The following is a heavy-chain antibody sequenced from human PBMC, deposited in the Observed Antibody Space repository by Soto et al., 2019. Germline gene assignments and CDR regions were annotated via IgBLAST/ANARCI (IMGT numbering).Heavy chain of an antibody. CDR3: VITIFGGGYFDY. D-gene: IGHD3-10*02. Sequence: ASVKVSCKASGYTFTSYGISWVRQAPGRGLEWMGWISAYNGNTNYAQKLQGRVTMTTDTSTSTAYMELRSLRSDDTAVYYCVITIFGGGYFDYWGQGTLVTVSS. CDR2: ISAYNGNT. J-gene: IGHJ4*02. V-gene: IGHV1-18*01. CDR1: GYTFTSYG.